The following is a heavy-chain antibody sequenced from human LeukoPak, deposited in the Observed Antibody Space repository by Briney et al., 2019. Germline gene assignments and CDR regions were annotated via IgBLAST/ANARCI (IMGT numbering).Heavy chain of an antibody. J-gene: IGHJ6*02. CDR3: AKDIAVTTSWGYYYYYGMDV. CDR1: GFTFDDYA. CDR2: ISGDGGST. Sequence: GGSLRLSCAASGFTFDDYAMHWVRQAPGKGLEWVTLISGDGGSTYYADSVKGRFTISRDNSKNSLYLQMNSLRTEDTALYYCAKDIAVTTSWGYYYYYGMDVWGQGTTVTVSS. V-gene: IGHV3-43*02. D-gene: IGHD4-17*01.